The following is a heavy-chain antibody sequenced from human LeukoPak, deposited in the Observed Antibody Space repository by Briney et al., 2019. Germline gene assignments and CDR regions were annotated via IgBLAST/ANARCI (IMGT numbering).Heavy chain of an antibody. CDR1: GGTFSSYA. V-gene: IGHV1-69*13. D-gene: IGHD3-22*01. Sequence: SVKVSCKASGGTFSSYAISWVRQAPGQGLEWMGGIIPIFGTANYAQKFQGRVTITAYESTSTAYMELSSLRSEDTAVFYCAGSLKFITMIPHYWGQGTLVTVSS. J-gene: IGHJ4*02. CDR3: AGSLKFITMIPHY. CDR2: IIPIFGTA.